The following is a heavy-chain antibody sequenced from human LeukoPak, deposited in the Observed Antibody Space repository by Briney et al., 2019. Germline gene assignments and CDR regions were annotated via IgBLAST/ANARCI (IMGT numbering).Heavy chain of an antibody. CDR2: ISGSGGST. CDR1: GFTFSSYA. V-gene: IGHV3-23*01. Sequence: GGSLRLSCAASGFTFSSYAMSWVRRAPGKGLEWVSAISGSGGSTYYADSVKGRFTISRDNSKNTLYLQMNSLRAEDTAVYYCAKDGAYYYDSSGYPDAFDIWGQGTMVTVSS. D-gene: IGHD3-22*01. J-gene: IGHJ3*02. CDR3: AKDGAYYYDSSGYPDAFDI.